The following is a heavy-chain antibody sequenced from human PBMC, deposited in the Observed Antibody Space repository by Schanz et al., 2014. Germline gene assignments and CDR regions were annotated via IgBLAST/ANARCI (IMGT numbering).Heavy chain of an antibody. J-gene: IGHJ4*02. Sequence: QLQLVQSGAEVKKPGSSVKVSCKLSGGTFSSYTIRWMRQAPGQGLEWMGKIIPVLNIATYAQRFQGRVSITADTSTKTAYMELSSLTAEDTAVHYCARGRGFYDYWGQGTLVTVSS. CDR3: ARGRGFYDY. CDR1: GGTFSSYT. V-gene: IGHV1-69*02. D-gene: IGHD3-10*01. CDR2: IIPVLNIA.